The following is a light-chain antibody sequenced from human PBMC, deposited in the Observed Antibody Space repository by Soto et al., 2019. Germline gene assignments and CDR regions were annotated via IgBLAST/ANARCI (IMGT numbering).Light chain of an antibody. CDR1: QSLLHSNGYNY. Sequence: DIVMTQSPLSLPVTPGEPASISCRSSQSLLHSNGYNYLDWFFQRPGQAPQPLIYLASHRSSGVPDRFSGSGSGRDFTLRINRVEAEDVGVHYCMPALQTLSITFGQGTRLEIK. J-gene: IGKJ5*01. CDR2: LAS. V-gene: IGKV2-28*01. CDR3: MPALQTLSIT.